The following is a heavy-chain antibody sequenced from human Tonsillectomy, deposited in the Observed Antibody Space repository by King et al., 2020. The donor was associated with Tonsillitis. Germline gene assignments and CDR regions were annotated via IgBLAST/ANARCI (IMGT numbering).Heavy chain of an antibody. J-gene: IGHJ4*02. D-gene: IGHD1-26*01. CDR3: VERGPKWGPLDH. V-gene: IGHV3-23*04. CDR2: INHSGSET. Sequence: QLVQSGGGLVQPGGSLRVSCAASGFTFSTYVMNWVRQAPGKGLDWVSTINHSGSETYYADSVKGRFTISRDNSGNTLYLQMNSLTAEDTAVYYCVERGPKWGPLDHWGQGTLVIVSS. CDR1: GFTFSTYV.